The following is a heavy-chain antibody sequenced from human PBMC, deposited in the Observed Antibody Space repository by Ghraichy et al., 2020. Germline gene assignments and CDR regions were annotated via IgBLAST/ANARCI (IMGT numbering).Heavy chain of an antibody. D-gene: IGHD4-17*01. CDR1: GGTFNTFA. V-gene: IGHV1-69*13. CDR3: ARASTPGTVTTDVFDI. Sequence: SVKVSCKASGGTFNTFAINWVRQAPGQGLEWMGGIIPIFGAPNYSQKFRGRVTIIADESTSTASMELSSLKSEDTAVYYCARASTPGTVTTDVFDIWGQGTKVTVSS. CDR2: IIPIFGAP. J-gene: IGHJ3*02.